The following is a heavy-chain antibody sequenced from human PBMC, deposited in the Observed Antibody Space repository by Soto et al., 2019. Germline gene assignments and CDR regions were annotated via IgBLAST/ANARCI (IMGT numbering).Heavy chain of an antibody. J-gene: IGHJ4*02. V-gene: IGHV1-46*02. CDR3: ARGGHIAVVTDSFDS. CDR1: GYPFNTYY. Sequence: ASVKVSCKSSGYPFNTYYLHWVRQAPGQGLEWMGMIHPSGGGSTYAQKFLGRVTMTMDSSTSTVFKELTSLRSADTAVYYCARGGHIAVVTDSFDSWGQGTLVTVSS. D-gene: IGHD2-21*02. CDR2: IHPSGGGS.